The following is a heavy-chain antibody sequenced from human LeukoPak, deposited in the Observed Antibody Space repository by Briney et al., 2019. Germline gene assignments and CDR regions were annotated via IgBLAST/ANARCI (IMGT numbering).Heavy chain of an antibody. CDR2: IYPSGST. D-gene: IGHD3-22*01. CDR3: ARNYYDSSGYYRYFDY. CDR1: GGSISSGGYS. J-gene: IGHJ4*02. Sequence: SETLSLTCAVSGGSISSGGYSWSWIRQPPGKGLEWIGYIYPSGSTYYNPSLKSRVTISVDRSKNQFSLKLSSVTAADTAVYYCARNYYDSSGYYRYFDYWGQGTLVTVSS. V-gene: IGHV4-30-2*01.